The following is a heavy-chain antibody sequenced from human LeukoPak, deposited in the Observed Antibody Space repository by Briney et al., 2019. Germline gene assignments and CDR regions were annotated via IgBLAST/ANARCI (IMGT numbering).Heavy chain of an antibody. Sequence: PSEPLPLTCALSSGLLSEYPWSGILQPPGKGLEWIADVDHIGNTKYNPSLKTRVTLSVDTSKRQFSLKMSSETAADSAIYYGAHVGQWLDWGRGTLVTVSS. J-gene: IGHJ4*02. D-gene: IGHD6-19*01. V-gene: IGHV4-34*01. CDR2: VDHIGNT. CDR3: AHVGQWLD. CDR1: SGLLSEYP.